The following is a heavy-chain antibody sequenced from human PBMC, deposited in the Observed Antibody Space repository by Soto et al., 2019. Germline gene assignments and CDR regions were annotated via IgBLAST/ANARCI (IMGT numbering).Heavy chain of an antibody. Sequence: KQSQTLSLTCAISGDSVSSNSAAWNWIRQSPSRGLEWLGRTYYRSKWYNDYAVSVKSRITINPDTSKNQFSLQLNSVTPEDTAVYYCAREQLGQTRAEFYYYMDVWGKGTTVTVSS. D-gene: IGHD6-6*01. J-gene: IGHJ6*03. CDR1: GDSVSSNSAA. V-gene: IGHV6-1*01. CDR2: TYYRSKWYN. CDR3: AREQLGQTRAEFYYYMDV.